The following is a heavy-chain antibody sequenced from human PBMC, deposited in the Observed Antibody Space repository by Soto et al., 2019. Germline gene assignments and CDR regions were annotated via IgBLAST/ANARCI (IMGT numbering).Heavy chain of an antibody. D-gene: IGHD2-8*02. Sequence: EAELVESGGGLVQPGGSLTLSCAASGFIFSDYEVDWVRQAPGRGPEWISYISDGGTTIYYAASVKGRFTISRDDAKKSLYLHMTTLRVDDTAIYFCVKEYCTGGTCFDAFDLWGQGTVVTVSS. V-gene: IGHV3-48*03. CDR3: VKEYCTGGTCFDAFDL. CDR1: GFIFSDYE. CDR2: ISDGGTTI. J-gene: IGHJ3*01.